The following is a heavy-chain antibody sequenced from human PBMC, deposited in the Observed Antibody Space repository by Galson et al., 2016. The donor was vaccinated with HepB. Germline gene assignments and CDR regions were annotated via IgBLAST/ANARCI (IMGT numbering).Heavy chain of an antibody. D-gene: IGHD3-22*01. Sequence: SLRLSCAASGFTFSYYTMKWVRQAPGKGLEWVSSISSSGTYTYYADSVKGRFTISRDNAKNSLYLQMNSLRAEDTALYYCARGGGQWLLQEFYWGQGTLVTVST. CDR3: ARGGGQWLLQEFY. CDR1: GFTFSYYT. CDR2: ISSSGTYT. J-gene: IGHJ4*02. V-gene: IGHV3-21*01.